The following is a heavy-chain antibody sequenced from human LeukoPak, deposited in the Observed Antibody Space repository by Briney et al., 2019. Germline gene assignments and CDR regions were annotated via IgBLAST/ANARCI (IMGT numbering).Heavy chain of an antibody. D-gene: IGHD3-3*01. V-gene: IGHV3-33*06. Sequence: GRSLRLSCAASGFTFNSYGMHWVRQAPGKGLEWVAVIWYDGTNEDYADSVKGRFTISRDNSKNTLYLQMTGLRAGDTAVYYCAKEARFWSGIWHFDYWGQGTLVTVSS. CDR1: GFTFNSYG. CDR2: IWYDGTNE. J-gene: IGHJ4*02. CDR3: AKEARFWSGIWHFDY.